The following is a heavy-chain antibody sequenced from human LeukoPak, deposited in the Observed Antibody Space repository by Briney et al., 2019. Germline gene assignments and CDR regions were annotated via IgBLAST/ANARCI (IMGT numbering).Heavy chain of an antibody. CDR1: GGSISSSSYY. D-gene: IGHD1-26*01. CDR2: IYYSGST. V-gene: IGHV4-39*01. Sequence: SETLSLTCTVSGGSISSSSYYWGWIRQPPGKGLEWIGSIYYSGSTYYNPSLKSRVTISVDTSKNQFSLKLSSVTAADTAVYYCATRRELLWRVCFDYWGQGTLVTVSS. J-gene: IGHJ4*02. CDR3: ATRRELLWRVCFDY.